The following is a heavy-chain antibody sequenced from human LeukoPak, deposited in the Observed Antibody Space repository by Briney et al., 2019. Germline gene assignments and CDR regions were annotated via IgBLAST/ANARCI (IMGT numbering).Heavy chain of an antibody. Sequence: SETLSLTCTVSGGSISSSSYYWGWIRQPPGKVLEWIGRAYYSGSTYHNPSLKSRVTISVDTSKNQFSLTLSYVTAGHRVVYQCGKHMALIQCSAPWGPGTLVTVSS. CDR2: AYYSGST. CDR3: GKHMALIQCSAP. J-gene: IGHJ5*02. D-gene: IGHD4/OR15-4a*01. V-gene: IGHV4-39*01. CDR1: GGSISSSSYY.